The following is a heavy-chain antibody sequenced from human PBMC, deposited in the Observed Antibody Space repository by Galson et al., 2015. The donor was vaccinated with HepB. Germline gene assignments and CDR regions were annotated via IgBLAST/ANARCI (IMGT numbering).Heavy chain of an antibody. V-gene: IGHV1-69*02. CDR3: ARAGTIAPPPFDP. D-gene: IGHD1-14*01. CDR1: GGTFSSYT. CDR2: IIPILGIA. J-gene: IGHJ5*02. Sequence: SVKVSCKASGGTFSSYTISWVRQAPGQGLEWMGRIIPILGIANYAQKFQGRVTITADKSTSTAYMELSSLRSEDTAVYYCARAGTIAPPPFDPWGQGTLVTVSS.